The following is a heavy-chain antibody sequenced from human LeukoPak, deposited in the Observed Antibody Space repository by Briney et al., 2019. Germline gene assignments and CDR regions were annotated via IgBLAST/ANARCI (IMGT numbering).Heavy chain of an antibody. J-gene: IGHJ4*02. CDR3: ARLLPPYYGSGSYGVDY. CDR2: IKQDGSEK. V-gene: IGHV3-7*01. Sequence: GGSLRLSCAASGFTFSSYWMSWVRQAPGKGLEWVANIKQDGSEKYYADSVKGRFTISRDNAKNSLYLQMNSLRAEDTAVYYCARLLPPYYGSGSYGVDYWGQGTLVTVSS. CDR1: GFTFSSYW. D-gene: IGHD3-10*01.